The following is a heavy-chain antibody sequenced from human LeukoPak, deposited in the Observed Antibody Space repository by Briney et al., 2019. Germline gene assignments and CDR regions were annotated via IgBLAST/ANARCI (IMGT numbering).Heavy chain of an antibody. CDR2: ISSSSGYI. V-gene: IGHV3-21*01. CDR1: EFTFSSYT. Sequence: GGSLRLSCAASEFTFSSYTMNWVRQAPGKGLEWVSSISSSSGYIYYADSVKGRFTISRDNAKNSLYLQMNSLRAEDTAVYYCARARDCSSTSCYAFDYWGQGTLVTVSS. J-gene: IGHJ4*02. D-gene: IGHD2-2*01. CDR3: ARARDCSSTSCYAFDY.